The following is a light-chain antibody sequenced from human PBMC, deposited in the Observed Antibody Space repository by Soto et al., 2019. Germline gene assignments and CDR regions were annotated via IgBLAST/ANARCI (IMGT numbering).Light chain of an antibody. CDR2: HLT. CDR1: SSDIGHYDY. V-gene: IGLV2-14*03. CDR3: CSLTTSHTYV. Sequence: QSSVAHPASLSGSPRQSRTISCTVTSSDIGHYDYVSWYQQHPGKAPKLMIYHLTYRPSGVSNRYSGSKSGNSASLTISGLQADDESDYYCCSLTTSHTYVFGSGTKVTAL. J-gene: IGLJ1*01.